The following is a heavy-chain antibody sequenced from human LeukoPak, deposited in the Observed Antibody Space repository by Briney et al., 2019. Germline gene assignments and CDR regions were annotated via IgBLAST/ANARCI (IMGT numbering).Heavy chain of an antibody. CDR2: IYYSGDT. CDR3: ARRAYSSIWYYFDY. Sequence: PSETLSLTCTVSGGSISSSNYHWGWIRQPPGKGLEWIGSIYYSGDTYYNPSLKSRVTISVDTSKNHFSLKLSSVTAADTAIYYCARRAYSSIWYYFDYWGRGTLVIVSS. D-gene: IGHD6-13*01. J-gene: IGHJ4*02. CDR1: GGSISSSNYH. V-gene: IGHV4-39*02.